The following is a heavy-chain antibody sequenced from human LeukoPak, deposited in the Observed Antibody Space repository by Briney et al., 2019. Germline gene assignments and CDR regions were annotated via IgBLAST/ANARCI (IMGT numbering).Heavy chain of an antibody. Sequence: SVKVPCKASGGTFSSYAISWVRQAPGQGLEWMGGIIPIFGTANYAQKFQGRVTITADESTSTAYMELSSLRSEDTAVYYCARSGSRYSYYYYYMDVWGKGTTVTVSS. CDR2: IIPIFGTA. CDR1: GGTFSSYA. J-gene: IGHJ6*03. D-gene: IGHD1-1*01. CDR3: ARSGSRYSYYYYYMDV. V-gene: IGHV1-69*13.